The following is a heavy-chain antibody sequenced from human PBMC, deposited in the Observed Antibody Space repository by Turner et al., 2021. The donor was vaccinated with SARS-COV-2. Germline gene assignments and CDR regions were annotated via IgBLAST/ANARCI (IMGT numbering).Heavy chain of an antibody. V-gene: IGHV4-39*01. CDR2: IYYSGST. D-gene: IGHD3-22*01. Sequence: QLQLQESGPGLVKPSETLSLTCTVSGGSISSSSYYWGWIRQPPGKGLEGVGGIYYSGSTYYNPSLKSRVTISVDTSKNQFSLKLSSVTAADTAVYYCATPSVSYDSSGYFHFDLWGRGTLVTVSS. CDR1: GGSISSSSYY. J-gene: IGHJ2*01. CDR3: ATPSVSYDSSGYFHFDL.